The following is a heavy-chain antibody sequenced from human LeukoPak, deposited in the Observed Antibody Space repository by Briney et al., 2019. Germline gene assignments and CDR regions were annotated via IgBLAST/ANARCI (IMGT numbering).Heavy chain of an antibody. V-gene: IGHV5-51*01. D-gene: IGHD2-2*01. CDR3: ARLPKYCSSTSCPRKYYYYMDV. Sequence: GESLKISCKGSEYSFTTYWIGWVRQMPGKGLEWMGIIYPGDSDTRYSPSFQGQVTISVDKSISTAYLQWSSLKASDTAMYYCARLPKYCSSTSCPRKYYYYMDVWGKGTTVTASS. CDR2: IYPGDSDT. CDR1: EYSFTTYW. J-gene: IGHJ6*03.